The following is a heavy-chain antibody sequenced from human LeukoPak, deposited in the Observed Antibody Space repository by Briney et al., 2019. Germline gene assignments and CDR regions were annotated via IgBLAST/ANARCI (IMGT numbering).Heavy chain of an antibody. D-gene: IGHD6-13*01. CDR2: ISYDGSNK. Sequence: GGSLRLSCAASGFTFSSYAMHWVRQAPGKGLEWVAVISYDGSNKYYADSVKGRFTISRDNSKNTLYLQMNSLRAEDTAVYYCARGGIAAAGPFTIWFDPWGQGTLVTVSS. CDR3: ARGGIAAAGPFTIWFDP. V-gene: IGHV3-30-3*01. CDR1: GFTFSSYA. J-gene: IGHJ5*02.